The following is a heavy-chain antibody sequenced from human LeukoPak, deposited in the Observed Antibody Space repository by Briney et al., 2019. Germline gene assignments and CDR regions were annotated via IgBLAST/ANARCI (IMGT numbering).Heavy chain of an antibody. CDR1: GYTFTSYG. CDR2: ISAYNGNT. Sequence: ASVKVSCKASGYTFTSYGISWVRQAPGQGREWMGWISAYNGNTNYAQKLQGRVTMTTDTSTSTAYMELRSLRSDDTAVYYCARVTSRFLYSPFDPWGQGTLVTVSS. J-gene: IGHJ5*02. CDR3: ARVTSRFLYSPFDP. V-gene: IGHV1-18*01. D-gene: IGHD3-3*01.